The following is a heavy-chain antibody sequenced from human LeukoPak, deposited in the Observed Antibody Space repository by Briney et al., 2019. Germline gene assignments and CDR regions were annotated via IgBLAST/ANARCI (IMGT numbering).Heavy chain of an antibody. J-gene: IGHJ4*02. CDR1: GFTFSSYE. CDR3: ARRAIAEGFDY. CDR2: ISNSGRTI. Sequence: PGGSLRLSCAVSGFTFSSYEMNWVRRAPGKGLEWVSYISNSGRTIYYADSVKGRFTISRDNAKNSLFLQMNSLRVEDTAVYYCARRAIAEGFDYWGQGTLVTVSS. V-gene: IGHV3-48*03. D-gene: IGHD6-13*01.